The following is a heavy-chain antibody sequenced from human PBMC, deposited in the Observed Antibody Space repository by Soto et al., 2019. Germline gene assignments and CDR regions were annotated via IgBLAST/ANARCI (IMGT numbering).Heavy chain of an antibody. CDR3: AKDLEVYGDPFDY. CDR2: ISGSGGST. CDR1: GFTFSSYA. V-gene: IGHV3-23*01. D-gene: IGHD4-17*01. Sequence: RLSCAASGFTFSSYAMSWVRQAPGKGLEWVSAISGSGGSTYYADSVKGRFTISRDNSKNTLYLQMNSLRAEDTAVYYCAKDLEVYGDPFDYWGQGTLVTVSS. J-gene: IGHJ4*02.